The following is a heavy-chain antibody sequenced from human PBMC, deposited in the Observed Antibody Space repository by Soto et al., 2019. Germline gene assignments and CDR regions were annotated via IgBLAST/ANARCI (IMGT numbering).Heavy chain of an antibody. CDR1: GFTFSSYG. J-gene: IGHJ6*02. Sequence: QVQLVESGGGVVQPGRSLRLSCAASGFTFSSYGMHWVRQAPGKGLEWVAVISYDGSNKYYADSVKGRFTISRDNSKNTLYLQMNSLRAEDTAVYYCAKDTKWLANDYYYYGMDVWGQGTTVTVSS. CDR3: AKDTKWLANDYYYYGMDV. D-gene: IGHD6-19*01. V-gene: IGHV3-30*18. CDR2: ISYDGSNK.